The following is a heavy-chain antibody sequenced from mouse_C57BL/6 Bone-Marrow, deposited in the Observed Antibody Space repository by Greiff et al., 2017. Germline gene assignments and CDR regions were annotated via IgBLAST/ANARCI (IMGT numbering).Heavy chain of an antibody. CDR1: GFSFTSYG. V-gene: IGHV2-2*01. J-gene: IGHJ3*01. CDR3: ARGTRFAY. CDR2: IWSGGST. Sequence: QVQLKESGPGLVQPSQSLSITCTVSGFSFTSYGVHWVRQSPGKGLEWLGVIWSGGSTDYNAAFISRLSISKDNSKSQVFFKMNSLQADDTAIYYCARGTRFAYWGQGTLVTVSA. D-gene: IGHD3-3*01.